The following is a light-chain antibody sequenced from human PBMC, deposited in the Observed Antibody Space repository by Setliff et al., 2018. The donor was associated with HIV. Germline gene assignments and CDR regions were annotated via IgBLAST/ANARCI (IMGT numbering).Light chain of an antibody. V-gene: IGLV2-18*02. CDR3: SSYTSSSTYV. Sequence: ALTQPPSVSGSPGDSVTISCTGTSSDIGNYNRVSWYQQPPGTVPKLMIYEVSNRPSGVPDRFSGSKSGNTASLTISGLQAEDEADYYCSSYTSSSTYVFGTGTKVTVL. CDR2: EVS. J-gene: IGLJ1*01. CDR1: SSDIGNYNR.